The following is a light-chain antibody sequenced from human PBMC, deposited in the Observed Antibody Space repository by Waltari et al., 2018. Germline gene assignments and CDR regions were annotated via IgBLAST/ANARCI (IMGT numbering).Light chain of an antibody. CDR1: QSISIW. CDR3: QQYNTYPWT. J-gene: IGKJ1*01. Sequence: DIQMTQSPSTLSASVGDRVTITCRASQSISIWVAWYQQKPGKAPKLLIYKASSLESGVPSRFSGSGSGTEVSLTISSLQPDDFATYYCQQYNTYPWTFGQGTKVEIK. V-gene: IGKV1-5*03. CDR2: KAS.